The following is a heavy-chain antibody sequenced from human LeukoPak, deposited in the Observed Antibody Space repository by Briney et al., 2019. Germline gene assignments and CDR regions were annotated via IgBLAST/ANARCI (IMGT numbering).Heavy chain of an antibody. CDR1: GFTFSNAW. V-gene: IGHV3-15*07. CDR3: AREGATGAFDI. J-gene: IGHJ3*02. D-gene: IGHD1-26*01. CDR2: IKSKTDGGTR. Sequence: GGSLRLSCAASGFTFSNAWMDWVRQAPGKGLEWVGRIKSKTDGGTRDYAAPVKGRFAISRDDSKNTLYLQKNSLRAEDTAVYYCAREGATGAFDIWGQGTMVTVSS.